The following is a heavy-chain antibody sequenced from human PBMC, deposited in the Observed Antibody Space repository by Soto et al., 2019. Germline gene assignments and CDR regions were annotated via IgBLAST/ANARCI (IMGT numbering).Heavy chain of an antibody. V-gene: IGHV5-51*01. J-gene: IGHJ4*02. CDR1: GYTCTNYY. CDR3: ARRAAAATFDY. Sequence: ESLRSWGRGSGYTCTNYYIALVLQMPGKGLEWMGIVFPGDSDITYSPSFQGQVTISADKSINTAYLQWRSLKASDTAMYYCARRAAAATFDYWGQGTLVTVSS. CDR2: VFPGDSDI. D-gene: IGHD6-13*01.